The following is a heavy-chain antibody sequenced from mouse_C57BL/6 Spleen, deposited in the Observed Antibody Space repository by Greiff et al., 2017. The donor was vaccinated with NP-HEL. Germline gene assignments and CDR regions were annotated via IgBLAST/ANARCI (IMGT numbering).Heavy chain of an antibody. CDR2: IWSDGST. Sequence: VQLKESGPGLVAPSQSLSITCTVSGFSLTSYGVHWVRQPPGKGLEWLVVIWSDGSTTYNSALKSRLSISKDNSKSQVFLKMNSLQTDDTAMYYCARHDDGMGYAMDYWGQGTSVTVSS. CDR3: ARHDDGMGYAMDY. J-gene: IGHJ4*01. V-gene: IGHV2-6-1*01. CDR1: GFSLTSYG. D-gene: IGHD2-12*01.